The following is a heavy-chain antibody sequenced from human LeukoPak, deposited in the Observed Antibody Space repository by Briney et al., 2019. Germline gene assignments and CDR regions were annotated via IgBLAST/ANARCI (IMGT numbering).Heavy chain of an antibody. V-gene: IGHV3-53*01. CDR1: GFTVSSNY. Sequence: GGSLRLSCAASGFTVSSNYMSWVRQAPGKGLEWVSVIYSGGSTYYADSVKGRFTISRDNSKNTLYLQMNSLRAEDTAVYYCASSGGSYEWAAQDYWGQGTLVTVSS. J-gene: IGHJ4*02. CDR3: ASSGGSYEWAAQDY. D-gene: IGHD1-26*01. CDR2: IYSGGST.